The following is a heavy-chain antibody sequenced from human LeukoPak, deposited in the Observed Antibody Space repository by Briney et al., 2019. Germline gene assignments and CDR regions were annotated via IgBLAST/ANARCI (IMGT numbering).Heavy chain of an antibody. CDR2: IYYSVTT. Sequence: PSETLSLTCTASGVTISSSYKYWGRVRQPPGRGLEWIGCIYYSVTTYYNTPLKSRVTISVDTSKNHFSRKLTSVTAADRAVYYCARSTAAEGPTHNWFDPWGQGTLVTVSS. CDR1: GVTISSSYKY. V-gene: IGHV4-39*02. J-gene: IGHJ5*02. D-gene: IGHD6-13*01. CDR3: ARSTAAEGPTHNWFDP.